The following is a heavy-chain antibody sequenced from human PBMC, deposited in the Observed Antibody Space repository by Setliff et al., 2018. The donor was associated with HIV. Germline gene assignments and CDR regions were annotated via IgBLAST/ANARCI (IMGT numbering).Heavy chain of an antibody. CDR2: IYISGST. J-gene: IGHJ6*03. CDR3: ARYCGGDCYPSAYYMDV. D-gene: IGHD2-21*01. Sequence: SETLSLTCTVSGGSISSGSYYWSWIRQPAGKGLELIGRIYISGSTNYNPSLKNRVTISVDTSKKQFSPKLSSVTAADTAVYHCARYCGGDCYPSAYYMDVWGKGTTVTVSS. V-gene: IGHV4-61*02. CDR1: GGSISSGSYY.